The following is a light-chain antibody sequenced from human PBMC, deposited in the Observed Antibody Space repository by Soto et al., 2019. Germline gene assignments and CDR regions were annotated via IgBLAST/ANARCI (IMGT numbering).Light chain of an antibody. CDR1: QSLNSFY. J-gene: IGKJ1*01. Sequence: EIVLTQSPGTLSLSPGERATLSCRASQSLNSFYLAWYQQKPGQAPRLLIYGSSNRATGIPARFSGSGSGTDCTLTISSLDPEEFAVYYWQQYDISPRTFGQGTKVEVK. V-gene: IGKV3-20*01. CDR3: QQYDISPRT. CDR2: GSS.